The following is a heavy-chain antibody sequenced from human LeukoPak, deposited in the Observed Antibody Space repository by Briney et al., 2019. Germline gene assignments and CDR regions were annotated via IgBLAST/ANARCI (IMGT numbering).Heavy chain of an antibody. CDR3: AGLGYCSSTSCRGP. D-gene: IGHD2-2*01. CDR1: GGSFSGYY. J-gene: IGHJ4*02. CDR2: INHSGST. V-gene: IGHV4-34*01. Sequence: PSETLSLTCAVYGGSFSGYYWSWIRQPPGKGLEWIGEINHSGSTNYNPSLKSRVTISVDTSKNQFSLKLSSVTAADKAVYYCAGLGYCSSTSCRGPWGQGTLVTVSS.